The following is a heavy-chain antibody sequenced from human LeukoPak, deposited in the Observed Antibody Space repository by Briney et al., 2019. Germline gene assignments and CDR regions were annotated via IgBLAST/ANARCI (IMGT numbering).Heavy chain of an antibody. D-gene: IGHD3-10*01. CDR3: AAAIWFGELDTRYYFDY. J-gene: IGHJ4*02. CDR1: GGTFSSYA. CDR2: IIPIFGTA. Sequence: SVKVSYKASGGTFSSYAISWVRQAPGQGLEWMGGIIPIFGTANYAQKFQGSVTITADESTSTAYMELSSLRSEDTAVYYCAAAIWFGELDTRYYFDYWGQGTLVTVSS. V-gene: IGHV1-69*13.